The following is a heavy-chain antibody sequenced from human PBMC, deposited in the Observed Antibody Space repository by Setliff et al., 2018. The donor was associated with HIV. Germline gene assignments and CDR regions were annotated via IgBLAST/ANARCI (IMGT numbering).Heavy chain of an antibody. V-gene: IGHV1-2*02. J-gene: IGHJ3*02. Sequence: ASVKVSCKAFGYTFTGYYIHWVRQAPGHGFQWMGWISPKYGGTNYAQNFQGRVTMTRDTSNSTAYMELGSLRSEDTAGYYCAKIPSGGAFDIWGQGTVVTVSS. D-gene: IGHD3-16*01. CDR1: GYTFTGYY. CDR3: AKIPSGGAFDI. CDR2: ISPKYGGT.